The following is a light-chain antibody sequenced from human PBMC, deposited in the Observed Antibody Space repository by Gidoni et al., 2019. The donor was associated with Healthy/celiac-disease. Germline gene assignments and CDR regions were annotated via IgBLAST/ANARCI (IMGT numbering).Light chain of an antibody. CDR2: DAY. J-gene: IGKJ3*01. CDR1: QSVSSY. V-gene: IGKV3-11*01. CDR3: QQRSNWPIFT. Sequence: IVLTQSPSTLSLSPGERATRSCRASQSVSSYLAWYQQKPGQAPRLLIYDAYNRATGIPARLSGSGSGTDCTLTISSLEPEDFAVYYCQQRSNWPIFTFGPGTKVDIK.